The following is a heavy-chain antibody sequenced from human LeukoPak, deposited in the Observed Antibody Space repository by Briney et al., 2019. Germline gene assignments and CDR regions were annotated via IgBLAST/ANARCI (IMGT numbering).Heavy chain of an antibody. J-gene: IGHJ4*02. CDR2: IYYSGST. V-gene: IGHV4-59*01. CDR3: ARGTRGVGATDY. CDR1: GGSISSYY. Sequence: SETLSLTCTVSGGSISSYYWSWLRQPPGKGLEWIGYIYYSGSTNYNPSLKSRVTISVDTSKNQFSLKLSSVTAADTAVYYCARGTRGVGATDYWGQGTLVTVSS. D-gene: IGHD1-26*01.